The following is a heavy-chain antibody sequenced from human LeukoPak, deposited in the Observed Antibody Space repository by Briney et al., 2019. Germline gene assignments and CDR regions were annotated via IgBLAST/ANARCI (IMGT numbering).Heavy chain of an antibody. CDR1: GFTFSSHW. V-gene: IGHV3-7*01. Sequence: GGSLRLSCAASGFTFSSHWMSWVRQAPGKGLEWVANIKQDGSEKYYVDSVKGRFTISRDNAKNSLYLQMNSLRAEDTAVYYCARARGYFDYWGQGTLVTVSS. CDR2: IKQDGSEK. J-gene: IGHJ4*02. CDR3: ARARGYFDY.